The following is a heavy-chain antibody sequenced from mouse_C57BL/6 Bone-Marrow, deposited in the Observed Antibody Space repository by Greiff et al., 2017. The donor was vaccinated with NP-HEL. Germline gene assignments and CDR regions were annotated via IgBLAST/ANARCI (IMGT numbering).Heavy chain of an antibody. J-gene: IGHJ2*01. CDR1: FSPFTVSS. D-gene: IGHD1-1*01. Sequence: LSFPSSFSPFTVSSLPFLPPRSGPGLACIWWFYPGCGSIKYNEKFKDKATLTADKSSSTVYMELSRLTSEDSAVYFCARHEEGPYYGSSHFDYWGKGTTLTVSS. V-gene: IGHV1-62-2*01. CDR2: FYPGCGSI. CDR3: ARHEEGPYYGSSHFDY.